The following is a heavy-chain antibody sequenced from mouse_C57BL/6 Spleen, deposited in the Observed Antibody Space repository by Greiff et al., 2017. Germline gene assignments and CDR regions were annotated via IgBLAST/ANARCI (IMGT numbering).Heavy chain of an antibody. V-gene: IGHV1-54*01. J-gene: IGHJ2*01. CDR3: ARESYDGYYPNY. Sequence: VQLQQSGAELVRPGTSVKVSCKASGYAFTNYSIEWVKQRPGQGLEWIGVINPGSGGTKYNEKFTGKATLTADKSSSTAYMQLSSLTSEDSAVYYCARESYDGYYPNYWGQGTTLTVSS. D-gene: IGHD2-3*01. CDR1: GYAFTNYS. CDR2: INPGSGGT.